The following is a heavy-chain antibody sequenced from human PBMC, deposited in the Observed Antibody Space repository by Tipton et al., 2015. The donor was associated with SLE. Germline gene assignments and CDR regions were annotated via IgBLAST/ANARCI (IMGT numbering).Heavy chain of an antibody. V-gene: IGHV3-9*01. J-gene: IGHJ6*02. CDR1: GFTFDDYA. CDR2: ISWNSGSI. Sequence: LRLSCAASGFTFDDYAMHWVRQAPGKGLEWVSGISWNSGSIGYADSVKGRFTISRDNAKNSLYLQMNSLRAEDTALYYCAKDIRRLGIAVAGAGMDVWGQGTTVTVSS. CDR3: AKDIRRLGIAVAGAGMDV. D-gene: IGHD6-19*01.